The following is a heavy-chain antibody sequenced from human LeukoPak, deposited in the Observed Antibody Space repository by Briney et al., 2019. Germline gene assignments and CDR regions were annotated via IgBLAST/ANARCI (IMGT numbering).Heavy chain of an antibody. CDR2: IYTSGST. CDR3: ARGSVGGYANCYYYYMDV. CDR1: GGSISSYY. D-gene: IGHD5-12*01. V-gene: IGHV4-4*07. Sequence: PSETLSLTCTVSGGSISSYYWSWIRQPAGKGLEWIGRIYTSGSTNYNPSLKSRVTMSVDTSKNQFSLKLSSVTAADTAVYYCARGSVGGYANCYYYYMDVWGKGTTVTVSS. J-gene: IGHJ6*03.